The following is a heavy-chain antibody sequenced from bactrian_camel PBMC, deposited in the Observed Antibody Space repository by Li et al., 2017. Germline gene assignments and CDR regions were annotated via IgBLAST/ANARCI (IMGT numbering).Heavy chain of an antibody. CDR3: SVATTSGTFNY. J-gene: IGHJ4*01. CDR2: IDSAGST. V-gene: IGHV3S10*01. Sequence: VQLVESGGGLVQPGGSLRLSCEASGVTFSRYDMNWVRQTPGKGLEWVSVIDSAGSTSYAGSVKGRFTISRDNAKNTLYLQMNSLKPEDTALYYCSVATTSGTFNYWGQGTQVTVS. CDR1: GVTFSRYD. D-gene: IGHD5*01.